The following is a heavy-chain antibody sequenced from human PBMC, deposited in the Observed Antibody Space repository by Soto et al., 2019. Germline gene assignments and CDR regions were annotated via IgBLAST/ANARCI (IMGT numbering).Heavy chain of an antibody. CDR2: IIPIFGTA. CDR1: GGTFSSYA. Sequence: QVQLVQSGAEVKKPGSSVKVSCEASGGTFSSYAISWVRQAPGQGLEWMGGIIPIFGTANYAQKFQGRVTITADESTSTAYMELSSLRSEDTAVYYCARETTVRPSVSYYFDYWGQGTLVTVSS. J-gene: IGHJ4*02. D-gene: IGHD1-1*01. CDR3: ARETTVRPSVSYYFDY. V-gene: IGHV1-69*12.